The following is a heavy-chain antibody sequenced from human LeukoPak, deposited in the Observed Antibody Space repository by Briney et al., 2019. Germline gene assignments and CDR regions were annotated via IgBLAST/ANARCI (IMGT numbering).Heavy chain of an antibody. CDR1: GYSISSDYH. Sequence: SETLSLTCAVSGYSISSDYHWGWIRQPPGKGLEWIGSIHHSGTTYYNPSLKSRVTISVDTSKNQFSLKLNSVTAADTAVYYCAKPHSSSSHFYDRWGQGTLVTVSS. CDR3: AKPHSSSSHFYDR. J-gene: IGHJ5*02. CDR2: IHHSGTT. V-gene: IGHV4-38-2*01. D-gene: IGHD6-6*01.